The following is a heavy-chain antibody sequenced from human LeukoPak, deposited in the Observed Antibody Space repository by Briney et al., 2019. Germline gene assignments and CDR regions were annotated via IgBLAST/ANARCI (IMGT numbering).Heavy chain of an antibody. Sequence: ASVKVSCKASGGTFSNDAIGWVRQAPGQGLEWMGRIIPNLGMALYAQKFKGRVTITADKSPSTACMELSSLTSEDTAVYFCARDLVCTMNCKDSWGQGTLVTVS. J-gene: IGHJ4*02. V-gene: IGHV1-69*04. CDR1: GGTFSNDA. CDR2: IIPNLGMA. CDR3: ARDLVCTMNCKDS. D-gene: IGHD2-2*01.